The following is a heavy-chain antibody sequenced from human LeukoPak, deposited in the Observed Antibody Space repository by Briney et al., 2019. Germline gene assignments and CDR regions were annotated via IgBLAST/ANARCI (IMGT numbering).Heavy chain of an antibody. J-gene: IGHJ6*03. D-gene: IGHD3-22*01. CDR3: ARALGSSGNYWSYYYYMDV. V-gene: IGHV3-48*01. Sequence: GGSLRLSCAASGFTFSSYGMNWVRQAPGKGLEWVSYISSGSSTIYYADSVKGRFTISRDNAKNSLYLQMNSLRAEDTAVYYCARALGSSGNYWSYYYYMDVWGKGTTVTVSS. CDR1: GFTFSSYG. CDR2: ISSGSSTI.